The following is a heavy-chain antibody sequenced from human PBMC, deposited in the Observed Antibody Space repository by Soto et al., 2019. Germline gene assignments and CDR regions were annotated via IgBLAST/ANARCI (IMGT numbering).Heavy chain of an antibody. D-gene: IGHD3-10*01. CDR1: GFTVSSNY. CDR2: IYSGGST. CDR3: ARSLANYYGSGSSSD. J-gene: IGHJ4*02. V-gene: IGHV3-66*01. Sequence: ESGGGLVQPGGSLRLSCAASGFTVSSNYMSWVRQAPGKGLEWVSVIYSGGSTFYADSVKGRFTISRDNSKNTLYLQMNSLRAEDTAVYYCARSLANYYGSGSSSDWGQGTLVTVSS.